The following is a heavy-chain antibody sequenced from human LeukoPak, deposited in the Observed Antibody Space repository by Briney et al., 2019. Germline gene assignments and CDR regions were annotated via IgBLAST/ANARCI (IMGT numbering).Heavy chain of an antibody. Sequence: GGSLRLSCAASGFTFSSYSMNWVRQAPGKGLEWVSSISSSGSYIYYADSVKGRFTISRDNAKNSLYLQMNSLRAEDTAVYYCAREAVAFYGSGSPLDYWGQGTLVTVSS. CDR2: ISSSGSYI. J-gene: IGHJ4*02. CDR1: GFTFSSYS. CDR3: AREAVAFYGSGSPLDY. V-gene: IGHV3-21*01. D-gene: IGHD3-10*01.